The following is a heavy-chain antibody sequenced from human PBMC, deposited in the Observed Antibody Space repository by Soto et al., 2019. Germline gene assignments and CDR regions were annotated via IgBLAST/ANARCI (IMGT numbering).Heavy chain of an antibody. CDR3: ATKMGRLWELVKLKGDY. CDR2: ISYDGTNK. V-gene: IGHV3-30-3*01. J-gene: IGHJ4*02. Sequence: QVQLVESGGGVVQTGRSLRLSCVISGFSFSTNAMHWVRQAPGKGLEWVAVISYDGTNKYYADSVKGRFTISRDNSKDTLYLEMNSLRPEDTAVYYCATKMGRLWELVKLKGDYWGQGTLVIVSS. CDR1: GFSFSTNA. D-gene: IGHD1-26*01.